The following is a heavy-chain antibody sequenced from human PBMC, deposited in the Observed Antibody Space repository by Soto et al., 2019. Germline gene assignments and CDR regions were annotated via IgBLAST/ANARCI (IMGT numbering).Heavy chain of an antibody. CDR2: ISGSGDNT. J-gene: IGHJ4*02. CDR3: AKGYEYSSSYSNYFDY. D-gene: IGHD6-6*01. CDR1: KFTFSTYA. V-gene: IGHV3-23*01. Sequence: RLSCAASKFTFSTYAMTWVRQAPGKGLEWVSDISGSGDNTCYADSVKGRFTISRDNSKSTLYLQMNSLRAEDTAVYYCAKGYEYSSSYSNYFDYWGQGTLVTVSS.